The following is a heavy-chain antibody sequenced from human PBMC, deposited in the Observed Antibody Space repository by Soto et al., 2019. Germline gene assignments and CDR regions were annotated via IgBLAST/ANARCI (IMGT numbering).Heavy chain of an antibody. J-gene: IGHJ4*02. V-gene: IGHV1-3*01. CDR2: INAGNGNT. CDR3: ARGPGGPDGPGDY. D-gene: IGHD2-15*01. CDR1: GYTFTSYA. Sequence: ASVKVSCKASGYTFTSYAMHWVRQAPGQRLEWMGWINAGNGNTKYSQKFQGRVTITRDTSASTAYMELSSLRSEDTAVYYGARGPGGPDGPGDYWGQGTLVTVSS.